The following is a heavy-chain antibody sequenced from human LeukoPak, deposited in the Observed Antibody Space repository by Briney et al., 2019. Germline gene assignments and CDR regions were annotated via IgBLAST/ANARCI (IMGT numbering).Heavy chain of an antibody. CDR3: ASLGTFDS. CDR2: INSDGSST. V-gene: IGHV3-74*01. CDR1: GFTFSRYW. Sequence: GSLRLSCAASGFTFSRYWLHWVRQAAGKGLVWVSHINSDGSSTSYADSVKGRFTISRDNAKNTLYLQMNSLRAEDTAVYYCASLGTFDSWGQGTMVTVSS. J-gene: IGHJ3*02.